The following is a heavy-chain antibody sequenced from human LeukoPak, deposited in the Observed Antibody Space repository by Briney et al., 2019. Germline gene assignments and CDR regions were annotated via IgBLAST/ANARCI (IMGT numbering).Heavy chain of an antibody. CDR3: SRDSSSTWTGPFDY. J-gene: IGHJ4*02. CDR2: IKQDGSEK. V-gene: IGHV3-7*01. CDR1: EFTFSNYW. D-gene: IGHD6-13*01. Sequence: GGSLKLSCAASEFTFSNYWINWVRQAPGKGLEWVANIKQDGSEKYYVDSVKGRFTISRDNAKNSLYLQMNSLRAEDTAVYYCSRDSSSTWTGPFDYWGQGTLVAVSS.